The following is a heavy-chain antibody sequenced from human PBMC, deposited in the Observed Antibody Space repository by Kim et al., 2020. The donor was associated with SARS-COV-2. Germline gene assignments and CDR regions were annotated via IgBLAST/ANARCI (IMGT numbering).Heavy chain of an antibody. Sequence: GGSLRLSCAASGFTFSSYWMHWVRQAPGKGLVWVSRISSGGSSTSYADSVKGRFTISRDNAKNTLYLQMNSLRAEDTAVYYCARDLRGSSGSLDWGQGTLVTVSS. CDR1: GFTFSSYW. J-gene: IGHJ4*02. CDR3: ARDLRGSSGSLD. V-gene: IGHV3-74*01. D-gene: IGHD6-19*01. CDR2: ISSGGSST.